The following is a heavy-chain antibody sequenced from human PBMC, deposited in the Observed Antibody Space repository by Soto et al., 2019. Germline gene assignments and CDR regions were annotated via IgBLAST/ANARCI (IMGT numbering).Heavy chain of an antibody. Sequence: PSETLSLTCTVSGGSINSGDYYWSWIRQPPGKGLEWIGYIYYTGTTSYNPSLKSRVTLSLETSKSQFSLRLTSVTASDTAIYYCARLGAFYQSLDPWGQGTLVTVSS. CDR3: ARLGAFYQSLDP. CDR1: GGSINSGDYY. CDR2: IYYTGTT. J-gene: IGHJ5*02. D-gene: IGHD3-3*02. V-gene: IGHV4-30-4*01.